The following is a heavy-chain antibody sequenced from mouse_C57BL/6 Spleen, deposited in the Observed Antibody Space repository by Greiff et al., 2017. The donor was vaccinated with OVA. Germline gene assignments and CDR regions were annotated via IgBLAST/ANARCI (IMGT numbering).Heavy chain of an antibody. CDR2: IYPGSGST. J-gene: IGHJ2*01. CDR1: GYTFTSYW. Sequence: QVHVKQPGAELVKPGASVKMSCKASGYTFTSYWITWVKQRPGQGLEWIGDIYPGSGSTNYNEKFKSKATLTVDTSSSTAYMQLSSLTSEDSAVYYCARDSFDYWGQGTTLTVSS. CDR3: ARDSFDY. V-gene: IGHV1-55*01.